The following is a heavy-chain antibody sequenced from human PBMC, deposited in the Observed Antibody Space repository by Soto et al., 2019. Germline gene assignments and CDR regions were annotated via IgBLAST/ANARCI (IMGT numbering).Heavy chain of an antibody. J-gene: IGHJ5*02. CDR3: AHRPVTIFGVVTPGGWFDP. Sequence: QITLKESGPTLVKPTQTLTLTCTFSGFSLSTSGVGVGWIRQPPGKALEWLALIYWDDDKRYSPSLKSRLTITKDTSKNQVVLTMTNMDPVDTATYYCAHRPVTIFGVVTPGGWFDPWGQGTLVIVSS. CDR1: GFSLSTSGVG. D-gene: IGHD3-3*01. V-gene: IGHV2-5*02. CDR2: IYWDDDK.